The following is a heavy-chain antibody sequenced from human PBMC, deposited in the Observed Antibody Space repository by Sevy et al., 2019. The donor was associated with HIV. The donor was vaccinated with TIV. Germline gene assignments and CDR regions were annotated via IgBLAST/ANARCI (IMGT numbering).Heavy chain of an antibody. Sequence: GGSLRLSCAASGFTFSDYYMSWIRQAPGKGLEWVSYISSSSSYTNYADSVKGRFTIARDNAKNSLYLQMNSLRAEDTAEYYCAGDRWHYYDSSGYYKGLVGAFDIWGQGTMVTVSS. CDR3: AGDRWHYYDSSGYYKGLVGAFDI. D-gene: IGHD3-22*01. J-gene: IGHJ3*02. CDR1: GFTFSDYY. V-gene: IGHV3-11*06. CDR2: ISSSSSYT.